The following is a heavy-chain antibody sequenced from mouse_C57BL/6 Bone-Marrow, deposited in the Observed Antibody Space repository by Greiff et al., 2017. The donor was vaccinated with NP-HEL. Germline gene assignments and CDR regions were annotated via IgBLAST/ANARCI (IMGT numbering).Heavy chain of an antibody. D-gene: IGHD1-1*01. J-gene: IGHJ3*01. V-gene: IGHV1-50*01. Sequence: QVQLQQSGAELVKPGASVKLSCKASGYTFTSYWMQWVKQRPGQGLEWIGEIDPSDSYTNYNQKFKGKATLTVDTSSSTAYMQLSSLTSEDSAVYYCANYYGSTPFAYWGQGTLVTVSA. CDR3: ANYYGSTPFAY. CDR1: GYTFTSYW. CDR2: IDPSDSYT.